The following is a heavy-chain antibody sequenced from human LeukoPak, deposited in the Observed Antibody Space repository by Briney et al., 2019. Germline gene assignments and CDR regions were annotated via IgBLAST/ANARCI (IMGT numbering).Heavy chain of an antibody. CDR3: ARDPGRPQDSGPNCYMDV. V-gene: IGHV1-69*06. CDR1: GGTFSSYA. CDR2: IIPIFGTA. J-gene: IGHJ6*03. D-gene: IGHD3-10*01. Sequence: ASVKVSCKASGGTFSSYAISWVRQAPGQGLEWMGGIIPIFGTANYAQKFQGRVTITADKSTSTAYMELSSLRSEDTAVYYCARDPGRPQDSGPNCYMDVWGKGTTVTVSS.